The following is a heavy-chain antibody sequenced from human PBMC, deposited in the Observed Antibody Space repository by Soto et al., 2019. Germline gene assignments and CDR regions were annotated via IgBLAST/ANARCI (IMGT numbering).Heavy chain of an antibody. CDR1: GFTFSSYA. D-gene: IGHD3-16*01. CDR2: ISGSGGST. J-gene: IGHJ4*02. CDR3: AKDGFGPSPYYFDY. Sequence: QPGGSLGLSCAASGFTFSSYAMSWVRQAPGKGLEWVSAISGSGGSTYYADSVKGRFTISRDNSKNTLYLQMDSLRAEDTAVYYCAKDGFGPSPYYFDYWGQGTLVTVSS. V-gene: IGHV3-23*01.